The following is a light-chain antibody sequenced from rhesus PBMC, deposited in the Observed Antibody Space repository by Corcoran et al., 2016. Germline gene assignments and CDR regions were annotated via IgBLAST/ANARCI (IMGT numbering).Light chain of an antibody. CDR3: QRYDDWPYS. CDR1: QSVGSS. CDR2: YSS. J-gene: IGKJ2*01. V-gene: IGKV3-42*03. Sequence: ETVMMQSPATLSLSPGERATLSCRASQSVGSSLAWSQQKPGQAPRLLIYYSSTRSTGIPVRFSGSGSGTEFTLTISSLDPEDIGVYYCQRYDDWPYSFGQGTKVEIK.